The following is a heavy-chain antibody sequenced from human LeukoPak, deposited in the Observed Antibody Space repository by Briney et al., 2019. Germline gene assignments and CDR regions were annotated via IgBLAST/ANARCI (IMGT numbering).Heavy chain of an antibody. Sequence: GGSLRLSCAASGFTFSSYALSWVRQAPGKGLEWVSAISGSGGSTYYADSVKGRFTISRDNSKNTLYLQMNSLRAEDTAVYYCAKEIPTAAGEEYYFDYWGQGTLVTVSS. CDR3: AKEIPTAAGEEYYFDY. CDR1: GFTFSSYA. J-gene: IGHJ4*02. CDR2: ISGSGGST. V-gene: IGHV3-23*01. D-gene: IGHD6-13*01.